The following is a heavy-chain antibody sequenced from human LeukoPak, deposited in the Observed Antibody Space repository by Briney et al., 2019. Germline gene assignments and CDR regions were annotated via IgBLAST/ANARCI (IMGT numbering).Heavy chain of an antibody. CDR3: AKGLGSGSGYFDY. V-gene: IGHV3-23*01. D-gene: IGHD3-10*01. Sequence: PGGSLRLSCAASGFTFSNYAMSWVRQAPGKGLEWVSVVTGGGGGTDYADSVKGRFTISRDNSKNTLYLQMNSLRAEDTAVYYCAKGLGSGSGYFDYWGQGTLVTVSS. CDR2: VTGGGGGT. J-gene: IGHJ4*02. CDR1: GFTFSNYA.